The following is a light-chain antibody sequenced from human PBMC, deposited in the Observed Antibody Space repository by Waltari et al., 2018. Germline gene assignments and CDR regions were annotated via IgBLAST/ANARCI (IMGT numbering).Light chain of an antibody. J-gene: IGLJ1*01. Sequence: QSALTQPASVSGSPGQSITISCSGTDSDVGAYDFVSWYQQHPGTAPHLIIYEVSNRPSGISNPFSASKSGNTASLTISGLQAEDEADYYCSSYTTSSAPGVFGTGTRVTVL. CDR1: DSDVGAYDF. CDR3: SSYTTSSAPGV. V-gene: IGLV2-14*01. CDR2: EVS.